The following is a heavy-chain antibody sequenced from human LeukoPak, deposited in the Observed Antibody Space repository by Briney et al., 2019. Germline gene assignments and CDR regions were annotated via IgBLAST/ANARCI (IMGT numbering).Heavy chain of an antibody. CDR2: INPNSGGT. D-gene: IGHD1-26*01. J-gene: IGHJ3*02. CDR3: ARTEDGGSYLSFAFDI. Sequence: GASVKVSCKASGYTFTSYAMNWVRQAPGQGLEWMGWINPNSGGTNYAQKFQGRVTMTRDTSISTAYMELSRLRSDDTAVYYCARTEDGGSYLSFAFDIWGQGTMVIVSS. CDR1: GYTFTSYA. V-gene: IGHV1-2*02.